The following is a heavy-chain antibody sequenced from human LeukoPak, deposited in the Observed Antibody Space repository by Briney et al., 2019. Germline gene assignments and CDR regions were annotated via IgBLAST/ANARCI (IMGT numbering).Heavy chain of an antibody. D-gene: IGHD3-3*01. Sequence: VASVKVSCKASGGTFSSYAISWVRQAPGQGLEWMGGIIPIFGTANYAQKFQGRVTITADESTSTAYMELSSLRSEDTAVYYCARGKYYDFWSGYYNGFYGMDVWGQGTTVTVSS. V-gene: IGHV1-69*13. CDR2: IIPIFGTA. J-gene: IGHJ6*02. CDR1: GGTFSSYA. CDR3: ARGKYYDFWSGYYNGFYGMDV.